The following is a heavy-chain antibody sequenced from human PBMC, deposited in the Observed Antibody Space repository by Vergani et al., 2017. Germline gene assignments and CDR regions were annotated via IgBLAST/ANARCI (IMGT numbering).Heavy chain of an antibody. V-gene: IGHV1-69*02. CDR3: ARPSAPGDYDALDI. CDR2: IIPILGIA. D-gene: IGHD4-17*01. Sequence: QVQLVQSGAEVKKPGSSVKVSCKTSGGTFSSYTISWVRQAPGQGLEWMGRIIPILGIANYAQKFQGRITITADKSTSTAYMELSSLRSEDTAVYYCARPSAPGDYDALDIWGQGTMVTVSS. CDR1: GGTFSSYT. J-gene: IGHJ3*02.